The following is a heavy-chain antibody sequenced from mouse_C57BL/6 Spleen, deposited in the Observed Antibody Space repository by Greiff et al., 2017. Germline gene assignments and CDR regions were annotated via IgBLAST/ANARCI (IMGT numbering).Heavy chain of an antibody. J-gene: IGHJ3*01. CDR2: INPNNGCT. CDR1: GYTFTDYN. D-gene: IGHD2-4*01. V-gene: IGHV1-22*01. CDR3: ARLGDYDYSGFAY. Sequence: EVQLQQSGPELVKPGASVKMSCKASGYTFTDYNMHWVKQSHGKSLEWIGYINPNNGCTSYNQKFKGTATLTVNKSSSTAYRELSSLTSEDSAVYCCARLGDYDYSGFAYWGQGTLVTVSA.